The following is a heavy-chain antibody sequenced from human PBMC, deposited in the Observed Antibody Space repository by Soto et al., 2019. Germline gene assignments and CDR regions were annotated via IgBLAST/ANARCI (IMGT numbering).Heavy chain of an antibody. CDR3: AKELRHDQNLAYFAH. CDR2: ITGSGDST. Sequence: EVQLLESGGDLVQPGGSLRLSCAASGFTFKSYAVSWVRQAPGKGLEWVSVITGSGDSTYYADSVKGRFTISRDNSKNTLYLQMNSLRAENTAVYYCAKELRHDQNLAYFAHWGQGTLVTVSS. V-gene: IGHV3-23*01. J-gene: IGHJ4*02. CDR1: GFTFKSYA.